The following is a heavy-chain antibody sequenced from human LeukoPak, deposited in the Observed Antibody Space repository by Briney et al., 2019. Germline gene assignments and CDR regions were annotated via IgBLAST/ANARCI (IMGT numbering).Heavy chain of an antibody. J-gene: IGHJ4*02. V-gene: IGHV3-23*01. CDR1: GFTFSSYA. Sequence: PGGSLRLSCAASGFTFSSYAMGWVRQAPGKGLEWVSGIYASGDSTYYGDSVKGRFTISRDNAKNSLYLQMNSLGTEDTALYYCARSRSLHDYWGQGTLVTVSS. CDR3: ARSRSLHDY. CDR2: IYASGDST.